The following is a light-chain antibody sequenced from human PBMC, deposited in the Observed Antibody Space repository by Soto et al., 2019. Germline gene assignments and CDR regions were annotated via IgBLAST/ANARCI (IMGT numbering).Light chain of an antibody. V-gene: IGKV3-15*01. J-gene: IGKJ1*01. CDR2: GAS. Sequence: EIILTQSPATLSVSPGERATLSCRASQSVRSNLAWYQQKAGQAPRLLIYGASTRATGIPARFSGSGSGTEFTLTISSLQSEDSAVYHCQQYNNWPPWTFDQGTKVEIK. CDR1: QSVRSN. CDR3: QQYNNWPPWT.